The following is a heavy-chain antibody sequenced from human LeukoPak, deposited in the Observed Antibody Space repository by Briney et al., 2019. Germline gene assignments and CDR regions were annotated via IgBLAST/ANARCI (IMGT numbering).Heavy chain of an antibody. D-gene: IGHD2-2*01. Sequence: GGSLRLSCAASGFTFGTHWMHWVRQAPGKGLVGVSCINNDGTTTNYADSVKGRFTISRDNAKSTLYLQMNSLRAEDTAVYYCLSCISPNCYEFWGQGVPVTVSS. V-gene: IGHV3-74*01. CDR3: LSCISPNCYEF. J-gene: IGHJ4*02. CDR1: GFTFGTHW. CDR2: INNDGTTT.